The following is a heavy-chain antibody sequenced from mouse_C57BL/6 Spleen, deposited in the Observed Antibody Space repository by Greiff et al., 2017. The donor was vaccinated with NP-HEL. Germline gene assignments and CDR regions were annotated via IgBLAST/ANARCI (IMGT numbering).Heavy chain of an antibody. CDR1: GFTFSSYA. Sequence: VQLKESGGGLVKPGGSLKLSCAASGFTFSSYAMSWVRQTPEKRLEWVATISDGGSYTYSPDNVKGRFTISRDNAKNNLYLQMGHLKSEDTAMYYCARESDLFAYWGQGTLVTVSA. V-gene: IGHV5-4*01. J-gene: IGHJ3*01. CDR2: ISDGGSYT. CDR3: ARESDLFAY.